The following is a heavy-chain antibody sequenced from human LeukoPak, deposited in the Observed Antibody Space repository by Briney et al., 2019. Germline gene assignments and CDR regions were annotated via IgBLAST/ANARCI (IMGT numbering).Heavy chain of an antibody. CDR2: MNEDGSEK. J-gene: IGHJ4*02. D-gene: IGHD1-26*01. CDR3: ARGGAAGSDY. Sequence: GGSLRLSCAASGFAFSNYWMSWVRQAPGKGLEWVANMNEDGSEKNYVDSVKGRFTISRDNAQNSVYLQMNSLRAEDTAVYYCARGGAAGSDYWGQGTLVTVSS. V-gene: IGHV3-7*01. CDR1: GFAFSNYW.